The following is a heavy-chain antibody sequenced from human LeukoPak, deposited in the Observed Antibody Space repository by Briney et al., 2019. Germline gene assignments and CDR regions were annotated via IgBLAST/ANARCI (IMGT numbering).Heavy chain of an antibody. D-gene: IGHD3-10*01. Sequence: GGSLRLSCAASGFTFSTYAMHWVRQAPGKGLEYVSAISSNGGSTYYANSVKGRFTISRDNSKNTLSLQMGSLRAEDMAVYYCARGGTLVRSPFDYWGQGTLVTASS. CDR3: ARGGTLVRSPFDY. CDR1: GFTFSTYA. V-gene: IGHV3-64*01. CDR2: ISSNGGST. J-gene: IGHJ4*02.